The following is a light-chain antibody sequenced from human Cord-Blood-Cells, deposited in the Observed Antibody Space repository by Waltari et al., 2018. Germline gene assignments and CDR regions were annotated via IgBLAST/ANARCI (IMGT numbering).Light chain of an antibody. CDR3: LQHNSYPRT. CDR2: AAS. J-gene: IGKJ1*01. V-gene: IGKV1-17*03. CDR1: QGISNY. Sequence: DIRMTQSPSAMSASVGDRVTITCRASQGISNYLAWFQQNPGKVPKRLIYAASSLQSGVPSRFSDSGSGTEFTLTISSLQPEDFATYYCLQHNSYPRTFGQGTKVEIK.